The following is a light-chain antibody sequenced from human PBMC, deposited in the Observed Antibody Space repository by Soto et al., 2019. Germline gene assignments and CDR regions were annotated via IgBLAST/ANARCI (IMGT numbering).Light chain of an antibody. V-gene: IGKV1-33*01. J-gene: IGKJ4*01. CDR3: QQYVNLPLT. Sequence: DIQMTQSPSSLPASVGDKVTITCQASQDINKYLNWYQQKPGKAPKLLIFDASNLETGVPSRFSGSGSGTDFAFTISSLQPEDFATYYCQQYVNLPLTFGGGTKVEIK. CDR1: QDINKY. CDR2: DAS.